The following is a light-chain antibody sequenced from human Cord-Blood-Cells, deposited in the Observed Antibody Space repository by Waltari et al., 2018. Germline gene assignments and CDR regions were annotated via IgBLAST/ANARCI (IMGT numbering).Light chain of an antibody. J-gene: IGLJ3*02. CDR3: CSYAGSYTWV. CDR2: DVS. Sequence: QSALTQPRSVSGSPGQSVTISCTGTSSAVGGYNYVSWYQQHPGKAPKLMIYDVSKRPSGVPDRLSGSKSGNTASLTISGLQAEDEADYYCCSYAGSYTWVFGGGTKLTVL. V-gene: IGLV2-11*01. CDR1: SSAVGGYNY.